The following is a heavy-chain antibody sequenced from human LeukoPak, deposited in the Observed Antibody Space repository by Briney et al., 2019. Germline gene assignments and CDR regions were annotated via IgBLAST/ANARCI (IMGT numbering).Heavy chain of an antibody. V-gene: IGHV3-66*01. D-gene: IGHD6-6*01. CDR2: IYSGGST. Sequence: GGSLRLSCAASEFSVGSNYMTWVRQAPGKGLEWVSLIYSGGSTYYADSVKGRFTISRDNSKNTLYLQMNSLRAEDTAVYYCARDCEYSSSSYYYYYYMDVWGKGTTVTISS. J-gene: IGHJ6*03. CDR3: ARDCEYSSSSYYYYYYMDV. CDR1: EFSVGSNY.